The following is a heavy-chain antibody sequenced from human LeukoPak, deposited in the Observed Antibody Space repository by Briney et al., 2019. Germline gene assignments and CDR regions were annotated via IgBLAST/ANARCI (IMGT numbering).Heavy chain of an antibody. CDR1: GFTFSSYA. Sequence: GGSLRLSCAASGFTFSSYAMHWVRQAPGKGLEWVAVISYDGSNKYYADSVKGRFTISRDNSKNTLYLQMNSLRAEDTAVYYCARVGTHRGFDYWGQGTLVTVSS. J-gene: IGHJ4*02. CDR2: ISYDGSNK. CDR3: ARVGTHRGFDY. D-gene: IGHD1-1*01. V-gene: IGHV3-30*04.